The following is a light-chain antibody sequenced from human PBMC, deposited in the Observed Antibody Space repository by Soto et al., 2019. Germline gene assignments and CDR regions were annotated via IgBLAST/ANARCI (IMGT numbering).Light chain of an antibody. V-gene: IGKV3-20*01. CDR3: QQFASSPRT. CDR1: QSVATSQ. J-gene: IGKJ1*01. Sequence: EIVLTQSPGTLSLSPGERATLLCRASQSVATSQLAWYQQKPGQAPRLLIGASSRATGVPDRFIASGSGTDFTLTISRLEPEDFAVYYCQQFASSPRTFGRGTKVDIK. CDR2: GAS.